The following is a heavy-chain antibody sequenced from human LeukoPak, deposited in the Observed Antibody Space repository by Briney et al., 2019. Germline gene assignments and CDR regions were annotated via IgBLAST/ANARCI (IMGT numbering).Heavy chain of an antibody. D-gene: IGHD3-10*01. CDR2: IKQDGSEK. CDR3: ARDHMDYYGSGSYYRWFDP. V-gene: IGHV3-7*01. CDR1: GFTFSSYW. J-gene: IGHJ5*02. Sequence: GGSLRLSCAASGFTFSSYWMSWVRQAPGKGLEWVANIKQDGSEKYYVDSVKGRFTISRDNAKNSLYLQMNSLRAEDTAVYYCARDHMDYYGSGSYYRWFDPWGQGTLVTVSS.